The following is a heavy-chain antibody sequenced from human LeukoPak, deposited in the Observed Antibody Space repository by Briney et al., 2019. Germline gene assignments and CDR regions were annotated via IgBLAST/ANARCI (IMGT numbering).Heavy chain of an antibody. CDR2: IGDSGST. Sequence: SETLSLTCAVYGGSFSGHYWSWIRQPPGKGLEWIGEIGDSGSTNYNPSLESRVTISVDTSKNHFSLKLSSVTAADTAVYYCASGQYYDLWSGYYVDWGQGTLVTVSA. J-gene: IGHJ4*02. D-gene: IGHD3-3*01. CDR3: ASGQYYDLWSGYYVD. CDR1: GGSFSGHY. V-gene: IGHV4-34*01.